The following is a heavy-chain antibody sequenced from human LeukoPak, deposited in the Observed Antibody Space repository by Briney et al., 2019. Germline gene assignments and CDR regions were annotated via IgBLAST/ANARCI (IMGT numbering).Heavy chain of an antibody. CDR2: ISAYNGNT. CDR3: ARDLWALGYCSSTSCSWGDAFDI. CDR1: GYTFTSYG. J-gene: IGHJ3*02. V-gene: IGHV1-18*01. Sequence: ASVKVSRKASGYTFTSYGISWVRQAPGQGLEWMGWISAYNGNTNYAQKLQGRVTMTTDTSTSTAYMELRSLRSDDTAVYYCARDLWALGYCSSTSCSWGDAFDIWGQGTMVTVSS. D-gene: IGHD2-2*01.